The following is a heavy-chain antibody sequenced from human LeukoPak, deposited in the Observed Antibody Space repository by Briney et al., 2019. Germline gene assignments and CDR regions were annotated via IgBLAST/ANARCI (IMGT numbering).Heavy chain of an antibody. J-gene: IGHJ4*02. CDR2: ISSSGSTI. Sequence: GGSLRLSCAASGFTLSSYEMNWVRQAPGKGLEWVSYISSSGSTIYYADSVKGRFTISRDNAKNSLYLQMNSLRAEDTAVYYCARSRPYSGSYPYYFDYWGQGTLVTVSS. CDR3: ARSRPYSGSYPYYFDY. CDR1: GFTLSSYE. D-gene: IGHD1-26*01. V-gene: IGHV3-48*03.